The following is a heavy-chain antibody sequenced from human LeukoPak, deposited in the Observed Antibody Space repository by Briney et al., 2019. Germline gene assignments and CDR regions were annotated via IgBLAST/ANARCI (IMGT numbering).Heavy chain of an antibody. J-gene: IGHJ4*02. CDR2: IKFDGSET. CDR3: ARDLGYYDSSALGY. CDR1: GLTLSNFG. V-gene: IGHV3-30*02. Sequence: GGSLRLSCMASGLTLSNFGMHWFRQAPGKGLEWVAFIKFDGSETRYTASVKGRFTISRDNAKNSLYLQMNSLRAEDTAVYYCARDLGYYDSSALGYWGQGTLVTVSS. D-gene: IGHD3-22*01.